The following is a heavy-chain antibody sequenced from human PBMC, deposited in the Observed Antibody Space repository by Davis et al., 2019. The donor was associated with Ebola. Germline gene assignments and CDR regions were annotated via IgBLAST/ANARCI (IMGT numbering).Heavy chain of an antibody. CDR1: GGSISSSNW. D-gene: IGHD3-10*01. CDR3: ASHGVYYGSGSYYNSGNWFDP. J-gene: IGHJ5*02. CDR2: IYHSGST. Sequence: MPGGSLRLSCAVSGGSISSSNWWSWVRQPPGKGLEWIGEIYHSGSTNYNPSLKSRVTISVDKSKNQFSLKLSSVTAADTAVYYCASHGVYYGSGSYYNSGNWFDPWGQGTLVTVSS. V-gene: IGHV4-4*02.